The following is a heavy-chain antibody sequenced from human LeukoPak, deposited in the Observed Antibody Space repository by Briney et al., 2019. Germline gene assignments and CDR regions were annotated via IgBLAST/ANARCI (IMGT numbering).Heavy chain of an antibody. D-gene: IGHD6-13*01. CDR2: ITSGENT. CDR3: AKRLSSSSTWYYFDY. CDR1: GFTFSSYE. J-gene: IGHJ4*02. V-gene: IGHV3-23*01. Sequence: GGSLRLSCAASGFTFSSYEMNWVRQAPGKGLEWVSTITSGENTYYADSVKGRFTISRDNSKNTLYLQMNSLGAEDTAVYYCAKRLSSSSTWYYFDYWGQGTLVTVSS.